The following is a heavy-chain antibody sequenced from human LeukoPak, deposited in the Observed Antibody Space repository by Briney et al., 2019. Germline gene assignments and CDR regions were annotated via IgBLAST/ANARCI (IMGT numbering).Heavy chain of an antibody. Sequence: ASVKVSCKASGYTFTSYGISWVRQAPGQGLEWMGWNSAYNGNTNYAQKLQGRVTMTTDTSTSTAYMELRSLRSDDTAVYYCARDEGLIVVVPADYWGQGTLVTVSS. CDR2: NSAYNGNT. J-gene: IGHJ4*02. D-gene: IGHD2-2*01. CDR1: GYTFTSYG. CDR3: ARDEGLIVVVPADY. V-gene: IGHV1-18*01.